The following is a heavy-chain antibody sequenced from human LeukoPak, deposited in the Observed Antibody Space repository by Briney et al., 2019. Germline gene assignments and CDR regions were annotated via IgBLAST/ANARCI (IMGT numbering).Heavy chain of an antibody. V-gene: IGHV3-23*01. D-gene: IGHD3-9*01. CDR1: GFTFSSYA. J-gene: IGHJ4*02. CDR2: ISGSGSST. Sequence: PGGSLRLSCAASGFTFSSYAMSWVRQAPGKGVECVSAISGSGSSTYYAASVKGRFTISRDNYKNTLYLQMNSLRAEDTAVYYCASRYYDILTGYYGPLDYWGQGTLVTVSS. CDR3: ASRYYDILTGYYGPLDY.